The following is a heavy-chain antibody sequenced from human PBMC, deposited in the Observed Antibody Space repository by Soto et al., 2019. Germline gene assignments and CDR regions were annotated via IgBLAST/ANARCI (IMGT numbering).Heavy chain of an antibody. J-gene: IGHJ4*02. CDR3: ARGRYGDY. V-gene: IGHV1-18*01. D-gene: IGHD1-1*01. Sequence: QVPLVQSGAEVKKPGASVKVSCKGSGYIFTTYGITWVRQAPGQGLEWMGWISAHNGNTNYAQKLQGRVTVTRDTSTSTAYMEQRNLRSDDTAVYYCARGRYGDYWGQGALVTVSS. CDR2: ISAHNGNT. CDR1: GYIFTTYG.